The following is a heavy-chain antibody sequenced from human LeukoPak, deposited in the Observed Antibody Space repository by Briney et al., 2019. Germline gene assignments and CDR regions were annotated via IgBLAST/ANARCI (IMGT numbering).Heavy chain of an antibody. D-gene: IGHD4-17*01. CDR1: GFTLTDHY. J-gene: IGHJ4*02. Sequence: KSGGSLRLSCTVSGFTLTDHYMSWFRQSPGRGLEWISWITSSGTTTDYADSVKGRFTISRDNTKNSVYPQMSSLRADDTAVYYCARDPDYGDPYWGQGTLVTVSS. CDR3: ARDPDYGDPY. CDR2: ITSSGTTT. V-gene: IGHV3-11*01.